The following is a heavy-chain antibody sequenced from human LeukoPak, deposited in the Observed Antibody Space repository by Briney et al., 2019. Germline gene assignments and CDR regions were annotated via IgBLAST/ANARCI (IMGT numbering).Heavy chain of an antibody. CDR2: IRPDGRKK. J-gene: IGHJ4*02. CDR1: GLTFSTCG. CDR3: VKDDPVLHY. V-gene: IGHV3-30*02. Sequence: PGGSLRLSCSTSGLTFSTCGMHWVRQAPGRGLEWLTLIRPDGRKKFYSDSVKGRFTVSRDNFKNMLYLEMNSLRSEDTAVYYCVKDDPVLHYWGQGTLVYVSS.